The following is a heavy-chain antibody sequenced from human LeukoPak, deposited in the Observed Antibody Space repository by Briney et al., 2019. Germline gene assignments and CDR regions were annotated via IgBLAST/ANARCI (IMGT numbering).Heavy chain of an antibody. V-gene: IGHV3-48*03. CDR1: GFTFSSYE. D-gene: IGHD5-24*01. J-gene: IGHJ4*02. Sequence: GGALRLSCAASGFTFSSYEMNWVRQAPGKGLEWVSYISTTGKTTYYADSVQGRFTFSRDNAKNSVYLQMNSLRAEDTAVYYCAGKPRDGYNDGRFDFWGQGALVTVSS. CDR3: AGKPRDGYNDGRFDF. CDR2: ISTTGKTT.